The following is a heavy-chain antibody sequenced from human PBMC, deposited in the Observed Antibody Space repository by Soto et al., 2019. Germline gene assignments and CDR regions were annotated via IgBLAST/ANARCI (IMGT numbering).Heavy chain of an antibody. V-gene: IGHV1-69*04. CDR3: ARDLTELGYCSSTSCYSGVWAMDV. CDR1: GGTFSSYT. Sequence: ASVKVSCKASGGTFSSYTISWVRQAPGQGLEWMGRIIPILGIANYAQKFQGRVTITADKSTSTAYMELSSLRSEDTAVYYCARDLTELGYCSSTSCYSGVWAMDVWGKGTTVTVSS. J-gene: IGHJ6*04. D-gene: IGHD2-2*01. CDR2: IIPILGIA.